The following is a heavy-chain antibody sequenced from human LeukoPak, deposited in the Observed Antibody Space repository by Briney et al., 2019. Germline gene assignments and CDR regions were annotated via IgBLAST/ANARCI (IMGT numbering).Heavy chain of an antibody. CDR2: INHSGST. CDR1: GGSFSGHY. CDR3: ARHARYCSSTSCYPLQVGY. D-gene: IGHD2-2*01. V-gene: IGHV4-34*01. Sequence: SETLSLTCAVYGGSFSGHYWSWIRQPPGKGLEWIGEINHSGSTNYNPSLKSRVTISVDTSKNQFSLKLSSVTAADTAVYYCARHARYCSSTSCYPLQVGYWGQGTLVTVSS. J-gene: IGHJ4*02.